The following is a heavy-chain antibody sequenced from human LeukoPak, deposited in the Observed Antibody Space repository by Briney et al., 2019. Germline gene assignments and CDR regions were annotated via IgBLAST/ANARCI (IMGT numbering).Heavy chain of an antibody. Sequence: KTSETLSLTCTVSGGSISSYSWSWIRQPPGKGLEWIGYIYYTGSTNHNPSLKSRVTISVDTSKNQFSLKMSSVTAADTAIYYCARTRLAEYYFDCWGQGTLVTVSS. J-gene: IGHJ4*02. D-gene: IGHD3-16*01. CDR3: ARTRLAEYYFDC. CDR1: GGSISSYS. CDR2: IYYTGST. V-gene: IGHV4-59*08.